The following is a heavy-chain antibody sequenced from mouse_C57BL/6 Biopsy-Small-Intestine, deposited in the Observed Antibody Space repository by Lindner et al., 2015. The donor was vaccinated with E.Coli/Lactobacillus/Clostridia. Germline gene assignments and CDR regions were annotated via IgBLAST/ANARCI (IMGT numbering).Heavy chain of an antibody. D-gene: IGHD1-2*01. Sequence: SVKVSCKSYGYIHWVRQAPGQGLEWMGIINPSGDGPVYAQRFQDRVTMSRDTSAGIVYLELRGLASGDTALYFCAKASAGELAHIYGGGRPNSYSRGAFDVWGQGTEVTVS. J-gene: IGHJ3*01. V-gene: IGHV1S134*01. CDR3: AKASAGELAHIYGGGRPNSYSRGAFDV. CDR1: GYIH. CDR2: INPSGDGP.